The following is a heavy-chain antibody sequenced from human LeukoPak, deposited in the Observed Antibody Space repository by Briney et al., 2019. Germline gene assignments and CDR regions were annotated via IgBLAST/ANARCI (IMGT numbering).Heavy chain of an antibody. Sequence: SETLSLTCTVSGGSINSYNWNWIRQPPGKGLEWIGYIYYSGSTNYNPSLKGRVTISVDTSKNQFSLKLSSVTAADTAVYYCARGADSSGYYSIFYFDYWGQGTLVTVSS. CDR3: ARGADSSGYYSIFYFDY. J-gene: IGHJ4*02. V-gene: IGHV4-59*01. CDR2: IYYSGST. CDR1: GGSINSYN. D-gene: IGHD3-22*01.